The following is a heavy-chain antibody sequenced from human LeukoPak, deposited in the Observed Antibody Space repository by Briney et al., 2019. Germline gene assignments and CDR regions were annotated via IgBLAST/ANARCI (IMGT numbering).Heavy chain of an antibody. CDR3: ATLVDNWSDH. D-gene: IGHD1-26*01. J-gene: IGHJ5*02. CDR1: GFSFSSYP. Sequence: PGGSLRLSCAASGFSFSSYPMNWVRQAPGRGLEWVSSIGSTGKDKYYADSVKGRFTISRDNAKNSVYLQMNSLRAEDTAVYYCATLVDNWSDHWGKGTLVTVSS. CDR2: IGSTGKDK. V-gene: IGHV3-21*01.